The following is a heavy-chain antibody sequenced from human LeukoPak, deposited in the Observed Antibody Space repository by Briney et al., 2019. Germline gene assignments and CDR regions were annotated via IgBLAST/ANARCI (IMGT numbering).Heavy chain of an antibody. CDR1: GGTFSSYA. CDR3: ARGGGRDGYNLVY. D-gene: IGHD5-24*01. CDR2: IIPILGIA. V-gene: IGHV1-69*04. Sequence: SVRVSCKASGGTFSSYAISWVRQAPGQGLEWMGRIIPILGIANYAQKFQGRVTITADKSTSTAYMELSSLRSEDTVVYYCARGGGRDGYNLVYWGQGTLVTVSS. J-gene: IGHJ4*02.